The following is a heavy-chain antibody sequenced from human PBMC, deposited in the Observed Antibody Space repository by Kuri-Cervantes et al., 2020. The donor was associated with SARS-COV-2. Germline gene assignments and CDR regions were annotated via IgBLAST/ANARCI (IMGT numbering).Heavy chain of an antibody. Sequence: ASVKVSCKASGYTFTDYSMHWVRQAPGQGLEWMGWINPNSGDTDYAQKFQGTVTVTRDTSIATVFMEVSRLRSDDTAVYYWARSCSGRSCFSDYSGLDVWGQGTTVTVSS. J-gene: IGHJ6*02. D-gene: IGHD2-15*01. CDR3: ARSCSGRSCFSDYSGLDV. CDR2: INPNSGDT. CDR1: GYTFTDYS. V-gene: IGHV1-2*02.